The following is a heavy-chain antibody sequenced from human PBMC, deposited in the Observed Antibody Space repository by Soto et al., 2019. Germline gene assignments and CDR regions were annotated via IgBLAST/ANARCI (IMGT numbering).Heavy chain of an antibody. CDR1: GGSISSSSYY. V-gene: IGHV4-39*01. Sequence: QLQLQESGPGLVKPSETLSLTCTVSGGSISSSSYYWGWIRQPPGKGLEWIGSIYYSGSTYYNPSLKGRVTISVDTSKNQFSLKLSSVTAADTAVYYCATRLGYCSGGSCYFGAFDIWGQGTMVTVSS. D-gene: IGHD2-15*01. J-gene: IGHJ3*02. CDR3: ATRLGYCSGGSCYFGAFDI. CDR2: IYYSGST.